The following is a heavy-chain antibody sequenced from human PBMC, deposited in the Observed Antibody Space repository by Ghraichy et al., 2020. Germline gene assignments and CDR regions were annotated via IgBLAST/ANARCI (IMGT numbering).Heavy chain of an antibody. V-gene: IGHV4-39*01. D-gene: IGHD1-26*01. CDR2: VYYRGST. CDR3: ARPGLFSGSYEDGFDV. Sequence: SETLSLTCTVSGGSIISTTYYWAWIRQPPGKRLEWIGSVYYRGSTFHNPSLKSRVTISVDTSKNQFSLQLSSVTAADTAVYYCARPGLFSGSYEDGFDVWGQGTLVTVSS. J-gene: IGHJ3*01. CDR1: GGSIISTTYY.